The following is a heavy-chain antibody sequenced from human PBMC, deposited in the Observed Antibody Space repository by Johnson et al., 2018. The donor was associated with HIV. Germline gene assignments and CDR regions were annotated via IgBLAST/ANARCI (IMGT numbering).Heavy chain of an antibody. D-gene: IGHD3-22*01. Sequence: VQLVESGGGLVQSGGSLRLSCAASGFTFSNAWMSWVRQAPGKGLEWVGRIKSNTDGGTTDYAAPVKGRFTISRDDSKNMLSLQMNSLKIEETAVFYCTTRRPYYYDSSGYFYAFDIWGQGTMVTVSS. J-gene: IGHJ3*02. CDR3: TTRRPYYYDSSGYFYAFDI. CDR1: GFTFSNAW. CDR2: IKSNTDGGTT. V-gene: IGHV3-15*01.